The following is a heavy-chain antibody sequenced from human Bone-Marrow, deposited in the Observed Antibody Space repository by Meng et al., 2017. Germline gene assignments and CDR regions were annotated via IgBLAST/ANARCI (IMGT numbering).Heavy chain of an antibody. CDR3: ASTSLYSYGYGADRYYFDY. CDR2: IYPGDSDT. D-gene: IGHD5-18*01. CDR1: GYSSTSYW. J-gene: IGHJ4*02. Sequence: KVSCKGSGYSSTSYWIGWVRQMPGKGLEWMGIIYPGDSDTRYSPSFQGQVTISADKSISTAYLQWSSLKASDTAMYYCASTSLYSYGYGADRYYFDYWGQGTLVTVSS. V-gene: IGHV5-51*01.